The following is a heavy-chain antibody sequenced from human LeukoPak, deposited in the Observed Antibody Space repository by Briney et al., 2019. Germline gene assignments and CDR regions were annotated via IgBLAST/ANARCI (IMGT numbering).Heavy chain of an antibody. CDR3: ARGSRSSSWPY. Sequence: SETLSLTCTVSGVSISSSSYYWGWIRQPPGKGLEWIGEINHSGSTNYNPSLKSRVTISVDTSKNQFSLKLSSVTAADTAVYYCARGSRSSSWPYWGQGTLVTVSS. J-gene: IGHJ4*02. CDR1: GVSISSSSYY. V-gene: IGHV4-39*07. D-gene: IGHD6-13*01. CDR2: INHSGST.